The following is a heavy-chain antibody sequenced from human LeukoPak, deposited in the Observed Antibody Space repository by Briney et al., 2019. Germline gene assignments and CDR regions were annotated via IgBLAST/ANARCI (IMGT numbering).Heavy chain of an antibody. D-gene: IGHD3-10*01. CDR2: IKQDGSEK. CDR1: GFTFSSYW. J-gene: IGHJ6*03. Sequence: GGSLRLSCAASGFTFSSYWMSWVRQAPGKGLEWVANIKQDGSEKYYVDSVEGRFTISRDNAKNSLYLQMNSLRAEDTAVYYCARGLYDSGPYYMDVWGKGTTVTISS. CDR3: ARGLYDSGPYYMDV. V-gene: IGHV3-7*01.